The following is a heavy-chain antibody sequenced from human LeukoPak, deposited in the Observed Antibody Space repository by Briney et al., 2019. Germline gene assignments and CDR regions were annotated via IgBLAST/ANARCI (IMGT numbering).Heavy chain of an antibody. D-gene: IGHD1-1*01. J-gene: IGHJ4*02. CDR3: ARVGATGTADY. V-gene: IGHV3-23*01. CDR1: GFAFSSYG. CDR2: ITTSGGTT. Sequence: PGGSLRLSCAASGFAFSSYGMSWVRQAPGKGLEWVSAITTSGGTTYYADSVKGRFTISRHNPKNTLYLQMNSLRAEDTAVYYCARVGATGTADYWGQGTLVTVSS.